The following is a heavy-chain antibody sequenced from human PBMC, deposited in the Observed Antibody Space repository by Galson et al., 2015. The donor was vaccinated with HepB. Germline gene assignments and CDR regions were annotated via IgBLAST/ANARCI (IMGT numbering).Heavy chain of an antibody. D-gene: IGHD4-11*01. J-gene: IGHJ5*02. CDR1: GFSLRNARMG. V-gene: IGHV2-26*02. Sequence: PALVKPTQTLTLTCTVSGFSLRNARMGVSWIRQPPGKALEWLAHIFSNDEKSYSTSLKSRLTISKDTSTSQVVLTMTNMDPVDTATYYCGRSYSNYNWFDPWGQGTLVTVSS. CDR3: GRSYSNYNWFDP. CDR2: IFSNDEK.